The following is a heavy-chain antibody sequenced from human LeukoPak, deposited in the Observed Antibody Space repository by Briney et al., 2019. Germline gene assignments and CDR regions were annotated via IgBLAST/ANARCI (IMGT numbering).Heavy chain of an antibody. V-gene: IGHV3-7*03. CDR1: GFTFSSSW. CDR3: ARDNPPDY. J-gene: IGHJ4*02. Sequence: GESLRLSCVASGFTFSSSWMSWVRQAPGKGLEWVANIKQDGSEKSYVESVRGRFTISRDNAKNSLYLQLNSLRAEDTALYYCARDNPPDYWGQGTLVTVSS. CDR2: IKQDGSEK.